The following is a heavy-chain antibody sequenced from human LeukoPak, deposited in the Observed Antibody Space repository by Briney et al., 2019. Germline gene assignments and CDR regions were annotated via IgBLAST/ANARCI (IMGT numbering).Heavy chain of an antibody. V-gene: IGHV1-69*04. CDR3: ARGGYSGYDSYYYGMDV. CDR2: IIPILGIA. Sequence: SVKVSCKASGGTFSSYAISWVRQAPGQGLEWMGRIIPILGIANYAQKFQGRVTITADKSTSTAYMELSSLRSEDTAVYYCARGGYSGYDSYYYGMDVWGQGTTVTVSS. CDR1: GGTFSSYA. D-gene: IGHD5-12*01. J-gene: IGHJ6*02.